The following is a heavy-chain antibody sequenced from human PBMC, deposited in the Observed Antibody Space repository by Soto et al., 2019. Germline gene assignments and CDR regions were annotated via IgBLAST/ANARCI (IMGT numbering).Heavy chain of an antibody. V-gene: IGHV1-69*01. J-gene: IGHJ5*02. CDR2: IIPFYNTP. CDR3: GRKSAYGGNPMAWDS. CDR1: GDSFSSDA. D-gene: IGHD1-26*01. Sequence: QEQLVQSGAEVKKPGSSVRDSCKASGDSFSSDAISWVRQAPGQGLDWMGGIIPFYNTPHYARKFQGRVTMTAVESTSTAYMALSTLRSEERATYYFGRKSAYGGNPMAWDSWGQGTLVTVSS.